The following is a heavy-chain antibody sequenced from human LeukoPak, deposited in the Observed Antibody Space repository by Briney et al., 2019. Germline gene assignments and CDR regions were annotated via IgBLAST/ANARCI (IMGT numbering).Heavy chain of an antibody. CDR1: GGSISSNTYY. Sequence: SETLSLTCTVSGGSISSNTYYWGWIRQPPGKGLEWIGSIYYSGSTYYNPSLKSRVTISVDTSKNQFSLKLSSVTAADTAVYYCARHRRWLRSGRGSFSAPSANWFDPWGQGTLVTVSS. CDR2: IYYSGST. V-gene: IGHV4-39*01. CDR3: ARHRRWLRSGRGSFSAPSANWFDP. J-gene: IGHJ5*02. D-gene: IGHD5-12*01.